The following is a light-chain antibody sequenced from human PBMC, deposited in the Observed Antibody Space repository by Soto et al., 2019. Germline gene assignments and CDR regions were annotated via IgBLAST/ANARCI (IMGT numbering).Light chain of an antibody. CDR2: EVS. V-gene: IGLV2-14*01. CDR1: SSDVDGYNS. CDR3: SSYTSNSTVV. J-gene: IGLJ2*01. Sequence: QSALTQPASVSGSPGQSITISCSGTSSDVDGYNSVSWYQRHPGKAPKLMIYEVSNRPSGVSNRFSGSKSGNTASLTISGLQPEDETDYYCSSYTSNSTVVFGGGTKLTVL.